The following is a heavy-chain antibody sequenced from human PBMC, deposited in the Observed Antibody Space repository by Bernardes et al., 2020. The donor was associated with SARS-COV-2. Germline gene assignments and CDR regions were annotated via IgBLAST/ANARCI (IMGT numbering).Heavy chain of an antibody. CDR2: NIPIFGTA. V-gene: IGHV1-69*13. CDR3: ASSLPGYSYGFDAFDI. J-gene: IGHJ3*02. CDR1: GGTFSSYA. D-gene: IGHD5-18*01. Sequence: SVKVSCKASGGTFSSYAISWVRQAPGQGLEWMGGNIPIFGTANYAQKFQGRVTITADESTSTAYMELSSLRSEDTAVYYCASSLPGYSYGFDAFDIWGQGTMVTVSS.